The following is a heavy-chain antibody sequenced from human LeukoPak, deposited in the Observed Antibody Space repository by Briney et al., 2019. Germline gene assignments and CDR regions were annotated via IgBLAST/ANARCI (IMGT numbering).Heavy chain of an antibody. J-gene: IGHJ5*02. D-gene: IGHD1-7*01. Sequence: ASVKVSCKASGYTFTSSDINWVRQAPGQGLEWVGWISAYDGNTNYAQKFQGRVTMTTDTSTSTAHMELSSLRSEDTAVYYCARAPGNYLNWFDPWGQGTLVTVSS. CDR3: ARAPGNYLNWFDP. V-gene: IGHV1-18*01. CDR2: ISAYDGNT. CDR1: GYTFTSSD.